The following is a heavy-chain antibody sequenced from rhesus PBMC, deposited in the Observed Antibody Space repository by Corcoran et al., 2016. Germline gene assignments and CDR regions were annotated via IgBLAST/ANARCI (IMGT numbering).Heavy chain of an antibody. V-gene: IGHV4S14*01. CDR1: GGSIRGYYY. CDR3: AGLAAAGTVDY. CDR2: IYGSGVIN. J-gene: IGHJ4*01. D-gene: IGHD6-25*01. Sequence: QVQLQESGPGLVKPSETLSLTCAVSGGSIRGYYYWSWIRQPLGKGLEWIGSIYGSGVINYLNPSLSSRVTLLVDTSKILFSLKLSSVTAADTAVYYCAGLAAAGTVDYWGQGVLVTVSS.